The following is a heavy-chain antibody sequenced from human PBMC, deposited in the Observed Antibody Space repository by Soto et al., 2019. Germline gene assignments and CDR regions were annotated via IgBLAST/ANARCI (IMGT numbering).Heavy chain of an antibody. Sequence: QVQLVQSGVGVVQPGKSLRLSCAASGFTFSDYGMHWVRQAPGKGLECVAGVSYDGTKEYYRDSVKGRFTTSRDNSKNTMYLQINSLRTDDTAVYYCAKVRTYPYFDFWGQGTLVPVSS. CDR2: VSYDGTKE. CDR3: AKVRTYPYFDF. CDR1: GFTFSDYG. V-gene: IGHV3-30*18. J-gene: IGHJ4*02. D-gene: IGHD2-21*01.